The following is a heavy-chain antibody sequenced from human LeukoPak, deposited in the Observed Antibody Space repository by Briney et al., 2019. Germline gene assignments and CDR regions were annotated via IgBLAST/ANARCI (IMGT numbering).Heavy chain of an antibody. CDR1: GGSFSGYY. CDR3: ARVYAVVVAARYFDI. J-gene: IGHJ3*02. D-gene: IGHD2-15*01. Sequence: SETLSLTCAVYGGSFSGYYWSWIRQPPGKGLEWIGEINHSGSTNYNPSLKSRVTISVDTSKNQFPLRLSSVTAADTAVYYCARVYAVVVAARYFDIWGQGTMVTVSS. V-gene: IGHV4-34*01. CDR2: INHSGST.